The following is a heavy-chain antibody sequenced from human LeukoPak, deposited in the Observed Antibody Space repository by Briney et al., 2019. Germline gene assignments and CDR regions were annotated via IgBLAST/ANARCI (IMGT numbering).Heavy chain of an antibody. J-gene: IGHJ3*02. V-gene: IGHV3-23*01. CDR1: GFTFSSYA. D-gene: IGHD3-10*01. Sequence: GGSLRLSCAASGFTFSSYAMNWVRQAPGKGLEWVAAISGSGGSTYHADSVKGRFTISRDNSKNTLYLQTNSLRAEDTAVYYCAKNELLWFGEFDAFDIWGQGTMVTASS. CDR2: ISGSGGST. CDR3: AKNELLWFGEFDAFDI.